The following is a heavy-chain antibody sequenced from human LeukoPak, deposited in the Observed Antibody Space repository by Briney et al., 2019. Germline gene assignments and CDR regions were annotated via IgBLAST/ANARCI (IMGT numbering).Heavy chain of an antibody. CDR1: GYSFTSYW. CDR3: ARALGYCSSTSCSHYYYYMDV. CDR2: IYPGDSDT. Sequence: GESLKISCKGSGYSFTSYWIGWVRQMPGKGLEWMGIIYPGDSDTRYSPSFQGQVTISADKSISTAYLQWSSLKASDTAMYYCARALGYCSSTSCSHYYYYMDVWGKGTTVTISS. D-gene: IGHD2-2*01. V-gene: IGHV5-51*01. J-gene: IGHJ6*03.